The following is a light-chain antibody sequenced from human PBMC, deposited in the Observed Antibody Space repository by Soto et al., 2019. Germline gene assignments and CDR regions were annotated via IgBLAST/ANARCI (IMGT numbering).Light chain of an antibody. V-gene: IGKV1-5*03. CDR1: QSISPW. CDR3: QQSTTYPLT. Sequence: DIQMTQSPSTLSASVGDSVTITCRASQSISPWLAWYQQKPGKAPTLLIYKASSLEGGVPSRFSGSGSGTDFNITISSLQPDDFATYYSQQSTTYPLTFRGGTKFDIK. J-gene: IGKJ4*01. CDR2: KAS.